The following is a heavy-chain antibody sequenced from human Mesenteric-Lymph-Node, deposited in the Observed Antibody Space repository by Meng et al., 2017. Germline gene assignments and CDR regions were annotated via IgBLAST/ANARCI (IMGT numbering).Heavy chain of an antibody. V-gene: IGHV4-38-2*02. D-gene: IGHD3-10*01. CDR2: IYHSGST. CDR1: GYSISSGYY. Sequence: GSLRLSCTVSGYSISSGYYWGWIRQPPGKGLEWIGSIYHSGSTYYNPSLKSRVTISVDTSKNQFSLKLSSVTAADTAVYYCARDPYYGSGSYYNYFDYWGQGTLVTVSS. J-gene: IGHJ4*02. CDR3: ARDPYYGSGSYYNYFDY.